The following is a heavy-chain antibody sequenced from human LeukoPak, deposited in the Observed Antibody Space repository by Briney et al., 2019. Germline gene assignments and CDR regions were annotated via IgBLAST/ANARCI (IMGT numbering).Heavy chain of an antibody. D-gene: IGHD3-22*01. CDR3: AKRGVVIRVILVGFHKEAYYFDS. CDR2: ISGSGGST. CDR1: GITLSNYG. V-gene: IGHV3-23*01. Sequence: GGSLRLSCAVSGITLSNYGMSWVRQAPGKGLEWVAGISGSGGSTNYADSVKGRFTISRDNSKNTLYLQMNSLRAEDTAVYFCAKRGVVIRVILVGFHKEAYYFDSWGQGALVTVSS. J-gene: IGHJ4*02.